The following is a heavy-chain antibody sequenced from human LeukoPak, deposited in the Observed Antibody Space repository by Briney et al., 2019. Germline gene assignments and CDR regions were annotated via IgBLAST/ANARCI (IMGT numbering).Heavy chain of an antibody. V-gene: IGHV3-30-3*01. J-gene: IGHJ6*02. CDR1: GFTFSSYA. CDR2: ISYDGSNK. CDR3: ARAHCSGGSCYSNYYYYYGMDV. Sequence: GGSLRLSCAASGFTFSSYAMHWVRQAPGKGLEWVAVISYDGSNKYYADSVKGRFTISRDNSKNTLYLQMNSLRAEDTAVYYCARAHCSGGSCYSNYYYYYGMDVWGQGTTVTVSS. D-gene: IGHD2-15*01.